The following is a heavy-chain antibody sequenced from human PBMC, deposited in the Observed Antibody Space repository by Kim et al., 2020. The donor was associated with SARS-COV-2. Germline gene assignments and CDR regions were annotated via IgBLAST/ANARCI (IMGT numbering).Heavy chain of an antibody. CDR2: YSGGT. D-gene: IGHD4-4*01. CDR3: ARSVTHDY. Sequence: YSGGTNHNPALKSRVTIPVDTSKNQFSLKLSSVTAADTAVYYCARSVTHDYWGQGTLVTVSS. J-gene: IGHJ4*02. V-gene: IGHV4-59*01.